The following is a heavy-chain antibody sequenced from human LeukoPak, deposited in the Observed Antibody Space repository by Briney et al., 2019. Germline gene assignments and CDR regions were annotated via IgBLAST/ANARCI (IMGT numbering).Heavy chain of an antibody. CDR2: IYHSGST. D-gene: IGHD2-2*01. J-gene: IGHJ4*02. CDR1: GYSISSGFY. Sequence: SETLSLTCTVSGYSISSGFYWGWIRQPPGKGLEWIGNIYHSGSTYYNPSLKSRVTISVDMSKNQFSLKLSSVTAADQAVYYCARDLGYCSSTSCFGEGYWGQGTLVTVSS. CDR3: ARDLGYCSSTSCFGEGY. V-gene: IGHV4-38-2*02.